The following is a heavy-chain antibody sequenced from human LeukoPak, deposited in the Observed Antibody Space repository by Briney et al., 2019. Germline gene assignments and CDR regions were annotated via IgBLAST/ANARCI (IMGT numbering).Heavy chain of an antibody. Sequence: GESLKISWKGSGYSFTSYWNGLVRPLPGKGLEVMRINYTGDSDTRYSPSFQGQVTISADKSISTAYLQWSSLKASDTAMYYCARRAPLSGESLDNWGQGTLVTVSS. CDR3: ARRAPLSGESLDN. CDR2: NYTGDSDT. CDR1: GYSFTSYW. J-gene: IGHJ4*02. V-gene: IGHV5-51*01. D-gene: IGHD4-17*01.